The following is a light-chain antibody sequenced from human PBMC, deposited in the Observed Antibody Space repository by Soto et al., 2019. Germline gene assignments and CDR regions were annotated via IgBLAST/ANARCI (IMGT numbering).Light chain of an antibody. V-gene: IGLV2-8*01. CDR3: CSYAGTTAV. CDR1: SRDVGGFDW. Sequence: SVLTQPPSASGSPGQSVTISCTGSSRDVGGFDWVSWYQQHPGKAPKLMIYEVAKRPSGVPDRFSGSKSGNTASLTVSGLQVEDEGYYYCCSYAGTTAVFGTGTKVTVL. J-gene: IGLJ1*01. CDR2: EVA.